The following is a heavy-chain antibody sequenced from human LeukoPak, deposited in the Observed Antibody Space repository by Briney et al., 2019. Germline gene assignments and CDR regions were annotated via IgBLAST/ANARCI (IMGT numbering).Heavy chain of an antibody. V-gene: IGHV3-48*04. Sequence: PGGSLRLSCAASGLTFSSYSMNWVRQAPGKGLEWVSYISSSSSTIYYADSVKGRFTISRDNAKNSLYLQMNSLRAEDTAVYYCARSAPDIVVVVAATPLDYWGQGTLVTVSS. CDR3: ARSAPDIVVVVAATPLDY. CDR2: ISSSSSTI. J-gene: IGHJ4*02. CDR1: GLTFSSYS. D-gene: IGHD2-15*01.